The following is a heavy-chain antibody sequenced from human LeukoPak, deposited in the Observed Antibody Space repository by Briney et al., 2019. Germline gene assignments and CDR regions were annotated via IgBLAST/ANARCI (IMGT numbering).Heavy chain of an antibody. Sequence: ASVKVSCKASGYTFSNYVLTWVRQAPGQGFEWMGRISIYTGNSNYAQKFQGRVTMTTDTSTSTAYMELRNLSSDDTAAYYCARTMTTMTTHGELDFWGQGTLVTVSS. D-gene: IGHD4-17*01. CDR3: ARTMTTMTTHGELDF. J-gene: IGHJ4*02. CDR1: GYTFSNYV. V-gene: IGHV1-18*01. CDR2: ISIYTGNS.